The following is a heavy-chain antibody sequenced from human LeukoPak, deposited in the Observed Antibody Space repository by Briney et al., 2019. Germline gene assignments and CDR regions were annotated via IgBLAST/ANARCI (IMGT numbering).Heavy chain of an antibody. V-gene: IGHV4-39*01. CDR2: IYYTGNT. D-gene: IGHD3/OR15-3a*01. CDR1: GVSISSSYSY. CDR3: ARQEIGLRSFDP. J-gene: IGHJ5*02. Sequence: PSETLSLTCTVSGVSISSSYSYWGWIRQPPGMGLEWIGSIYYTGNTYYNPSLKSRVTISVDTSKNQFSLNLSSVTAADTAVYYCARQEIGLRSFDPWGQGTLVTVSS.